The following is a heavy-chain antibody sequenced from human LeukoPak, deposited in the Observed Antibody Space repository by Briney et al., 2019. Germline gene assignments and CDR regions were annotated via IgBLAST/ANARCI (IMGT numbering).Heavy chain of an antibody. J-gene: IGHJ4*02. CDR2: ISSGGHII. CDR3: ARGHWGLDY. D-gene: IGHD7-27*01. CDR1: GFTLSDNY. V-gene: IGHV3-11*01. Sequence: GGSLRLSCAASGFTLSDNYMTWIRQAPGKGREWVSYISSGGHIIEYADSVKGRFTLSMDNAKDSLYLQMNSLRAEDTAVYYCARGHWGLDYWGQGILVTVSS.